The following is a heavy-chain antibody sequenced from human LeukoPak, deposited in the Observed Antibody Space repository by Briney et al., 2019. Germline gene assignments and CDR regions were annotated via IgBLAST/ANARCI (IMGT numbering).Heavy chain of an antibody. V-gene: IGHV7-4-1*02. CDR2: INTNAGNP. J-gene: IGHJ4*02. Sequence: GASVKVSCKASGYTFTSYAMNWVRQAPGQGLEWMGWINTNAGNPTYAQGFTGRFVFSLDTSVSTAYLQISSLKAEDTAVYYCARDHYDYVWGSYRPGDYFDYWGQGTLVTVSS. D-gene: IGHD3-16*02. CDR3: ARDHYDYVWGSYRPGDYFDY. CDR1: GYTFTSYA.